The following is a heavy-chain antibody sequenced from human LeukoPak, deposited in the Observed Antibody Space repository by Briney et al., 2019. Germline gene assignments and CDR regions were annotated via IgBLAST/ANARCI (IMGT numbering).Heavy chain of an antibody. Sequence: PGGSLRLSCAASGFTFSDHYMDWVRQAPGQGLEWVGLIRNKANSYTKVYAASVKGRFTISRDDSKNSVYLQMDSLKTEDTAVYYCGDLGSAGTDHWGQGTLVTVSS. D-gene: IGHD3-10*01. CDR1: GFTFSDHY. J-gene: IGHJ4*02. CDR3: GDLGSAGTDH. CDR2: IRNKANSYTK. V-gene: IGHV3-72*01.